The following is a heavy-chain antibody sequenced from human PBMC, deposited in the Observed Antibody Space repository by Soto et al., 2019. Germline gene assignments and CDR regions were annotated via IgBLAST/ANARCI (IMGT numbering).Heavy chain of an antibody. CDR3: CRSGYGASWYGKDLDY. D-gene: IGHD6-13*01. V-gene: IGHV3-49*03. Sequence: EVQLVESGGGLVQPGRSLRLSCTGSGFTFGDYDMSWFRQAPGKGLEWIGFIRSKAYSGTTADAASVKGRFAISRDDSKSIAYLEMNSLKIEDTAVYYCCRSGYGASWYGKDLDYWGQGTLVTVSS. J-gene: IGHJ4*02. CDR1: GFTFGDYD. CDR2: IRSKAYSGTT.